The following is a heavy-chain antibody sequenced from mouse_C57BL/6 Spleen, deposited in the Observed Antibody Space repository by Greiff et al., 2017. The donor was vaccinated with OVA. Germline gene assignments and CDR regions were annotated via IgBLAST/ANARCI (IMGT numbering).Heavy chain of an antibody. Sequence: VQLQESDAELVKPGASVKISCKVSGYTFTDHTIHWMKQRPEQGLEWIGYIYPRDGSTKYNEKFKGKATLTADKSSSTAYMQLNSLTSEDSAVYFCARRLGYGSSYFDYWGQGTTLTVSS. CDR3: ARRLGYGSSYFDY. J-gene: IGHJ2*01. CDR1: GYTFTDHT. CDR2: IYPRDGST. V-gene: IGHV1-78*01. D-gene: IGHD1-1*01.